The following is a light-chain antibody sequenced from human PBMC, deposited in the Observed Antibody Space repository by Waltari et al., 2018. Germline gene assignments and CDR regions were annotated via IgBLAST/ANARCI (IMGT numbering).Light chain of an antibody. CDR2: AAS. Sequence: DIQMAQSPSSLSASVGDRVTITCRASQGLINSLAWYQQKPGKAPKLLLYAASRLESGVPSRFSGSGSGTDYTLTISSLQPEDFATYYRQQYYSTLTTFGQGTRLEIK. J-gene: IGKJ5*01. CDR1: QGLINS. V-gene: IGKV1-NL1*01. CDR3: QQYYSTLTT.